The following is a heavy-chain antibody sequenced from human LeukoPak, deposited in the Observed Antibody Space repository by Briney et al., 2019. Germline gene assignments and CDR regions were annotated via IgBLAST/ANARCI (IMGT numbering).Heavy chain of an antibody. D-gene: IGHD5-18*01. CDR3: ATNSYGYGRFDY. J-gene: IGHJ4*02. CDR2: IYYSGST. CDR1: GGSISGYY. V-gene: IGHV4-59*01. Sequence: SETLSLTCTVSGGSISGYYWSWIRQPPGKGLEWIGYIYYSGSTNYNPSLKSRVTISVDTSKNQFSLKLSSVTAADTAVYYCATNSYGYGRFDYWGQGTLVTVSS.